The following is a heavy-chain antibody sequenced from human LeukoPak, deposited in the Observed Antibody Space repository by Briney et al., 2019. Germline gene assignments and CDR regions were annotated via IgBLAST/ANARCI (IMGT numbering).Heavy chain of an antibody. CDR2: INAGNGNT. Sequence: ASVKVSCKASGYTFTSYAMHWVRQAPGQRLEWMGWINAGNGNTKYSRKFQGRVTITRDTSASTAYMELSSLRSEDTAVYYCARGLVDYGPYYFDYWGQGTQVTVSS. CDR1: GYTFTSYA. CDR3: ARGLVDYGPYYFDY. D-gene: IGHD4-17*01. J-gene: IGHJ4*02. V-gene: IGHV1-3*01.